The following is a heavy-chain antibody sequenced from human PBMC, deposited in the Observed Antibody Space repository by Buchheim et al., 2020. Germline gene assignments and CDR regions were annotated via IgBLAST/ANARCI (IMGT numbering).Heavy chain of an antibody. J-gene: IGHJ5*02. D-gene: IGHD6-19*01. CDR1: GFTLRSYA. CDR2: ISGGGGST. V-gene: IGHV3-23*01. Sequence: EVQLLESGGGLVQPGGSLRLPCAASGFTLRSYAMSWVGQARGKGLEWVSAISGGGGSTYYADSVKGRFTISRDNSKNTLYLQMNSLRAEETAVYYCAKGSYSSGWSPWGQGTL. CDR3: AKGSYSSGWSP.